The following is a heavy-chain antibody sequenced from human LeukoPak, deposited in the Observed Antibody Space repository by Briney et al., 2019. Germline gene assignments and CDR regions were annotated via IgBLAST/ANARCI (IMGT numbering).Heavy chain of an antibody. D-gene: IGHD3-22*01. CDR3: ARRTPLVVVSLDAFDI. V-gene: IGHV5-51*01. CDR2: IYPGDSDT. CDR1: GYSFTSYW. J-gene: IGHJ3*02. Sequence: GESLKISCKGSGYSFTSYWIGWVRQMPGKGLEWVGIIYPGDSDTRYSPSFQGQVTISADKSISTAYLQWSSLKASDTAMYYCARRTPLVVVSLDAFDIWGQGTMVTVSS.